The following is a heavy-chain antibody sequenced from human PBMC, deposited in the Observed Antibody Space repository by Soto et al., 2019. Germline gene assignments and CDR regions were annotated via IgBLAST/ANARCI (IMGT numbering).Heavy chain of an antibody. Sequence: SLRLSCAASGFTFSNYGMHWVRQAPGKGLEWVAIIRYDGSNKYYADSVKGRFSISRDNSKNTLYLQMNSLRAEDTALYYCARTIYCSGSTCYNNWFDPWGQGTLVTVSS. CDR1: GFTFSNYG. D-gene: IGHD2-15*01. V-gene: IGHV3-33*01. CDR2: IRYDGSNK. CDR3: ARTIYCSGSTCYNNWFDP. J-gene: IGHJ5*02.